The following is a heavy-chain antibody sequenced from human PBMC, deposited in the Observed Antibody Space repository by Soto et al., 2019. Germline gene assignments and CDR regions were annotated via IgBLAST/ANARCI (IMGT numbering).Heavy chain of an antibody. D-gene: IGHD3-22*01. CDR2: IYPGDSDT. CDR1: GYSFISYW. J-gene: IGHJ3*02. V-gene: IGHV5-51*01. CDR3: ARLVDDSSGYPQLDAFDI. Sequence: GESLKISCKGSGYSFISYWIGWVRQMSGKGLEWMGIIYPGDSDTRYSPSFQGQVTISADKSISTAYLQWSSLKASDTAMYYCARLVDDSSGYPQLDAFDIWGQGTMVTVSS.